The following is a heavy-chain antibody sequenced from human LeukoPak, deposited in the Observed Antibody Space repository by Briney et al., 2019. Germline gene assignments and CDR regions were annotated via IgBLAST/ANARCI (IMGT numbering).Heavy chain of an antibody. CDR3: AKNTGYDWHAFDV. V-gene: IGHV4-61*01. J-gene: IGHJ3*01. D-gene: IGHD5-12*01. Sequence: SETLSLTCTVSGGSISSSSYYWSWLRQPPGKGLEWIGFIFFSGSTNYNPSLKSRVTISLDTSKNQVSLKLTSVTAADTAFYYCAKNTGYDWHAFDVWGQGTTVTVSS. CDR1: GGSISSSSYY. CDR2: IFFSGST.